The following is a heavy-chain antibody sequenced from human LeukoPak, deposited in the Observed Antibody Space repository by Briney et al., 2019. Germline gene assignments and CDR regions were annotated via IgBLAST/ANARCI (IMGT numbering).Heavy chain of an antibody. CDR1: VFTLSSYA. CDR2: ISGSGGST. CDR3: SKDPTYSYGSESYGYFQQ. D-gene: IGHD3-10*01. V-gene: IGHV3-23*01. Sequence: GGSLRLSCAASVFTLSSYAMSWLRQAPGKGLEWVSTISGSGGSTYYADSVKGRFTISRDNPKNKLSLQMNSLRDAGAAVYYFSKDPTYSYGSESYGYFQQWGQGTLVTVSS. J-gene: IGHJ1*01.